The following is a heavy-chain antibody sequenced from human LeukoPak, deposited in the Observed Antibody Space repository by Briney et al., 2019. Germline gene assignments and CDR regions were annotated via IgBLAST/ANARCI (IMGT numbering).Heavy chain of an antibody. D-gene: IGHD2-2*01. CDR2: INHSGST. Sequence: SETLSLTCAVYGGSFSGYYWSWIRQPPGKGLEWIGEINHSGSTNYNPSLASRVTLSVATSKNQFSLRLTSVTAADTAVYYCARDLPGTSFFGSWGQGTLVTVSS. CDR1: GGSFSGYY. CDR3: ARDLPGTSFFGS. J-gene: IGHJ4*02. V-gene: IGHV4-34*01.